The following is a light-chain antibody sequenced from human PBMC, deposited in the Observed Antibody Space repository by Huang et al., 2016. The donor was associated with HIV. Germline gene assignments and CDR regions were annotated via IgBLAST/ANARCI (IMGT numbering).Light chain of an antibody. V-gene: IGKV1-39*01. CDR3: QQTYSTLT. CDR2: AAS. J-gene: IGKJ3*01. Sequence: DIQMTQSPSSLSASVGDRVTITCRASQSISTYLNWYQQKPGKAPKLLIYAASTLQSGVPSRFSGSGSGTDFTLTISSLQPEHVATYYCQQTYSTLTFGPGTKVDIK. CDR1: QSISTY.